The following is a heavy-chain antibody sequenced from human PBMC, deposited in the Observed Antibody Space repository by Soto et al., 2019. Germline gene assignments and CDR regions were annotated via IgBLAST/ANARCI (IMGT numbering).Heavy chain of an antibody. CDR1: GFTFSSYG. D-gene: IGHD6-6*01. CDR2: ISYDGSNK. CDR3: AKDDSSSRYYYYYGTDV. V-gene: IGHV3-30*18. Sequence: PGGSLRLSCAASGFTFSSYGMHWVRQAPGKGLEWVAVISYDGSNKYYADSVKGRFTISRDNSKNTLYLQMNSLRAEDTAVYYCAKDDSSSRYYYYYGTDVWGQGTTVTVSS. J-gene: IGHJ6*02.